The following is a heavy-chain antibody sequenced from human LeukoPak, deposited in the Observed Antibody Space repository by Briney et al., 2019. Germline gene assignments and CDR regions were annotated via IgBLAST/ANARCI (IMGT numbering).Heavy chain of an antibody. J-gene: IGHJ4*02. CDR3: ARDPTSYSSSGEITH. D-gene: IGHD6-6*01. CDR2: IYHSGST. CDR1: GYSITSGYY. Sequence: PSETLSLTCTVSGYSITSGYYWGWIRQPPGKGLEWIGSIYHSGSTFYNPSLKSRVTISVDTSKNQFSLKLSSVTAADTAVYYCARDPTSYSSSGEITHWGQGTLVTVSS. V-gene: IGHV4-38-2*02.